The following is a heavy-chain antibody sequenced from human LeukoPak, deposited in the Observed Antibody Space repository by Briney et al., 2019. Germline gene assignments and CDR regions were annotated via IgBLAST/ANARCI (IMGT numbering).Heavy chain of an antibody. CDR1: GYSFTSYW. V-gene: IGHV5-10-1*01. Sequence: GESLRISCKGSGYSFTSYWISWVRQMPGKGLEWMGRIDPSDSYTNYSPSFQGHVTISADKSISTAYLQWSSLKASDTAMYYCARHAGNIVVGPAAINGMDVWGQGTTVTASS. CDR3: ARHAGNIVVGPAAINGMDV. D-gene: IGHD2-2*01. J-gene: IGHJ6*02. CDR2: IDPSDSYT.